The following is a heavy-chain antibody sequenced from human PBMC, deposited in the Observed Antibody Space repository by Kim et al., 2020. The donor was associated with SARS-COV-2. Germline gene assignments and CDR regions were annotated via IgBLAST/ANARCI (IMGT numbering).Heavy chain of an antibody. CDR3: ARWGYSSSWYYRWGYYYG. J-gene: IGHJ6*01. CDR1: GGSFSGYY. CDR2: INHSGST. V-gene: IGHV4-34*01. Sequence: SETLSLTCAVYGGSFSGYYWSWIRQPPGKGLEWIGEINHSGSTNYNPSLKSRVTISVDTSKNQFSLKLSSVTAADTAVYYCARWGYSSSWYYRWGYYYG. D-gene: IGHD6-13*01.